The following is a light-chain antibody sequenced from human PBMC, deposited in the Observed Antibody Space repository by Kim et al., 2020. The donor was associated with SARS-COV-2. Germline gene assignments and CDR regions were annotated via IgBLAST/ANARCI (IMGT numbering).Light chain of an antibody. CDR2: LNSDGSH. CDR1: SGHSSYA. J-gene: IGLJ3*02. V-gene: IGLV4-69*01. Sequence: ASVKLTCTLSSGHSSYAIAWHQQQPETGPRYLMKLNSDGSHSKGDGIPDRFSGSSSGAERYLTISSLQSEDEAYYYCQTWGTGIRVFGGGTQLTVL. CDR3: QTWGTGIRV.